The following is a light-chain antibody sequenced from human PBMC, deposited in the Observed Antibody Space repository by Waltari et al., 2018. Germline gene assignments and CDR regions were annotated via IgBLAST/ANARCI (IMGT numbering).Light chain of an antibody. V-gene: IGKV1-39*01. Sequence: DIHMTQSPSSLSASIGDRVNIPCRASHTIETYLNWYRQRPGKAPDLLISSASTLQSGVPSRFSGSGSGTDFTLSIDTLQPEDFATYFCQQSYSRPLFTFGPGTKVYL. CDR1: HTIETY. CDR3: QQSYSRPLFT. CDR2: SAS. J-gene: IGKJ3*01.